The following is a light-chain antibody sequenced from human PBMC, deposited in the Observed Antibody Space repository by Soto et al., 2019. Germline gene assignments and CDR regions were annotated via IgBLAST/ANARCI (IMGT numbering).Light chain of an antibody. CDR3: LQDHDDSWT. Sequence: LSPASVSASIGDRVNITCRASQSISTWLPWYHQQPGRAPRLLIYDASTLQSGVPSTFSGSGSGTEFTLTISSLQPDDFATYNSLQDHDDSWTFGQGT. CDR1: QSISTW. CDR2: DAS. J-gene: IGKJ1*01. V-gene: IGKV1-5*01.